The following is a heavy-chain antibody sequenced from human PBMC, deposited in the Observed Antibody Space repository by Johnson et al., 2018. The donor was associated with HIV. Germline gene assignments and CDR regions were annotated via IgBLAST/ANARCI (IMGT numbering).Heavy chain of an antibody. J-gene: IGHJ3*02. CDR1: GFTFSTYG. V-gene: IGHV3-NL1*01. Sequence: QVQLVESGGGVVQSGRSLRLSCAASGFTFSTYGMHWVRQAPGKWLEWVAVIYSGGSTYYADSVKGRFTISRDNSKNTLYLQMNSLRAEDTAVYYCARDKGIAAAATDDAFDIWGQGTMVTVSS. CDR3: ARDKGIAAAATDDAFDI. D-gene: IGHD6-13*01. CDR2: IYSGGST.